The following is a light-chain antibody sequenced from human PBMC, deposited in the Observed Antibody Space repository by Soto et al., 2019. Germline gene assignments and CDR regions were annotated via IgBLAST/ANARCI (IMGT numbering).Light chain of an antibody. CDR1: SSDVGDYKY. J-gene: IGLJ1*01. V-gene: IGLV2-14*01. CDR3: SSYTSNNYV. Sequence: QSVLAHPASVSWSPGHSITISCTGTSSDVGDYKYVSWYQQHPGKAPKLMIFEVNNRPSGVSNRFSGSKSGNTASLTISGLQAEEEADYFCSSYTSNNYVFGTGTKVTAL. CDR2: EVN.